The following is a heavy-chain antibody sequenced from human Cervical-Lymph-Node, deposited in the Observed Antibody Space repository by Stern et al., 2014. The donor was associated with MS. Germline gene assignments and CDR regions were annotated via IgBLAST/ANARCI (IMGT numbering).Heavy chain of an antibody. D-gene: IGHD2-15*01. V-gene: IGHV4-4*08. CDR3: ATQHSGGWFAFDI. CDR2: IYNTGST. J-gene: IGHJ3*02. CDR1: GGSISSYY. Sequence: VQLVESGPGLVKSSETLSLTCAVSGGSISSYYWSWIRLPPGKGLEWIGYIYNTGSTNYNPSLKSRVTISVDSSKNQFSLRLNSVTAADTAMYYCATQHSGGWFAFDIWGQGTMVTVSS.